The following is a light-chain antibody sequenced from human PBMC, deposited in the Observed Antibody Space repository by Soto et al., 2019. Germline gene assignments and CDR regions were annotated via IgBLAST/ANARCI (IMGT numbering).Light chain of an antibody. CDR3: EQRSNWLT. V-gene: IGKV3-11*01. CDR1: QSVSSY. CDR2: DVS. J-gene: IGKJ4*01. Sequence: PGERGTLSVRASQSVSSYLAWYQQKPGQAPRLLIYDVSNRATGIRARFSGSGSGTDFTLTISSLEPEDFAVYCCEQRSNWLTFGGGTRVDNK.